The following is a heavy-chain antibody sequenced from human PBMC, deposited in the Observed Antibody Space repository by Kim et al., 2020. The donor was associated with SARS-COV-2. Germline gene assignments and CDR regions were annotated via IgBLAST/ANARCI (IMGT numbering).Heavy chain of an antibody. CDR3: AKRSSSGITSNHFDY. D-gene: IGHD6-19*01. J-gene: IGHJ4*02. V-gene: IGHV3-23*01. Sequence: DAGKGRFTNARDDSKNTLYLQMNSLRAEDTAIYYCAKRSSSGITSNHFDYWGQGTLVTVSS.